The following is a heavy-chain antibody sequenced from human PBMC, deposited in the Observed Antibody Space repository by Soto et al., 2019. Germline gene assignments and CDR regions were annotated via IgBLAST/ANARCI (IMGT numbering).Heavy chain of an antibody. V-gene: IGHV3-33*08. CDR1: GFTFSSYA. D-gene: IGHD6-13*01. CDR3: ARDRRLSSSWYFDY. CDR2: ISYSGSNK. Sequence: GGSLRLSCAASGFTFSSYAMSWVRQAPGKGLEWVAVISYSGSNKYYADSVKGRFTISRDNSKNTLYLQMNSLRAEDTAVYYCARDRRLSSSWYFDYWGQGTLVTV. J-gene: IGHJ4*02.